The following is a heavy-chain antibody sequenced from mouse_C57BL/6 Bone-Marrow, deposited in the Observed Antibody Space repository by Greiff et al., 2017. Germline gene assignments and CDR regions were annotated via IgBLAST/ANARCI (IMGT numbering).Heavy chain of an antibody. V-gene: IGHV5-17*01. CDR2: ISSGSSTI. CDR3: ASPGGNYVLLFAY. J-gene: IGHJ3*01. Sequence: VASGGGFVKPGGSLKLFCAASGFLFSDYGLHRVRQDSEKGLEWVAYISSGSSTIYYADTGKGRFPISRDHAQNTLFLQMTILRSEDTAMDYCASPGGNYVLLFAYWGQGTLVTVSA. CDR1: GFLFSDYG. D-gene: IGHD2-1*01.